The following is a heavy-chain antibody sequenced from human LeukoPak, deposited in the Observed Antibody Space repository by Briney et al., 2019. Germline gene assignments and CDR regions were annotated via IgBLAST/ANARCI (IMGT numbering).Heavy chain of an antibody. V-gene: IGHV4-39*01. CDR2: IRYRGTT. CDR1: GGSISSTYDH. J-gene: IGHJ4*02. CDR3: ARRLHCFDY. D-gene: IGHD2-21*02. Sequence: SETLSLTCTVSGGSISSTYDHWDWIRQPPGKELMWLGSIRYRGTTYYNPSLKGRVTIFVDTSNNQFSLRLRSVAAADTAVYYCARRLHCFDYWGQGSLVTVSS.